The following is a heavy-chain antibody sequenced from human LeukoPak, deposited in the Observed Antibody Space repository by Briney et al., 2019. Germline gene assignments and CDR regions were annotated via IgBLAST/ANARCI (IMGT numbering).Heavy chain of an antibody. V-gene: IGHV3-66*01. Sequence: GGSLRLSCEASGFTFRDYYMSWIRQAPGKGLEWVSVIYSGGSTYYADSVKGRFTISRDNSKNTLYLQMNSLRAEDTAVYYCARETPYGSGFNFDYWGQGTLVTVSS. CDR2: IYSGGST. CDR1: GFTFRDYY. D-gene: IGHD3-10*01. J-gene: IGHJ4*02. CDR3: ARETPYGSGFNFDY.